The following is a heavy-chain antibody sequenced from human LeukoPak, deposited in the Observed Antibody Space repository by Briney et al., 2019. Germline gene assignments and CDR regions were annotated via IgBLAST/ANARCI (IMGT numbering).Heavy chain of an antibody. CDR1: GFTFTIYN. CDR3: ARDLSDAFDI. CDR2: ISSSSGPI. Sequence: GGSLRLSCAASGFTFTIYNMNWVRQAPGKGLEWVSYISSSSGPIYYADSVKGRFTISRDNAKNSLYLQMNSLRGEDTAVYYCARDLSDAFDIWGQGTMVTVSS. J-gene: IGHJ3*02. V-gene: IGHV3-48*01.